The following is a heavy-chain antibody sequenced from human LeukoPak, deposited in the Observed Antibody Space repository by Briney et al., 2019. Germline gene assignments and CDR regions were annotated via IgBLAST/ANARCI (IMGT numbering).Heavy chain of an antibody. CDR2: IYPGDSDT. CDR1: GYSFNSYW. J-gene: IGHJ4*02. CDR3: ARRFTAAAGTAFDN. V-gene: IGHV5-51*01. Sequence: GESLKISFKGSGYSFNSYWIGWVRQMPGKGLELMVIIYPGDSDTTYSPSFQGPVTISADKSIGTAYLQWSSLKASDIAMYYCARRFTAAAGTAFDNWGQGTLVTVSS. D-gene: IGHD6-13*01.